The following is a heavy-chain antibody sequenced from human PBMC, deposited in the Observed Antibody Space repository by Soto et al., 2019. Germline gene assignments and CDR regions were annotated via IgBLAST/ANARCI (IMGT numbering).Heavy chain of an antibody. Sequence: EVQLVESGGGLVQPGGSLRLSCAASGLIFSSYWMTWVPQAPGKGLEWVANIKHDGSEKYYVDSVKGRFTISRDNAKNSVYLQMNSLRAEDTAAYYCAEGGSYHDYWGQGTLVTVFS. V-gene: IGHV3-7*05. J-gene: IGHJ4*02. CDR1: GLIFSSYW. D-gene: IGHD1-26*01. CDR3: AEGGSYHDY. CDR2: IKHDGSEK.